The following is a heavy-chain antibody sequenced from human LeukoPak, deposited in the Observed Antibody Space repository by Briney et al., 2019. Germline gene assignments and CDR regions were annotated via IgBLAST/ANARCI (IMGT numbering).Heavy chain of an antibody. J-gene: IGHJ6*02. CDR3: AREGSQSGMDV. CDR1: GGTFSGYA. Sequence: ASVKVSCKASGGTFSGYAISWVRQAPGQGLEWMGRINPNSGGTNYLQTFQGRVTMTSNTSISTAYMELIRLTSDDTAVYYCAREGSQSGMDVWGQGTTVTVSS. D-gene: IGHD2-15*01. V-gene: IGHV1-2*06. CDR2: INPNSGGT.